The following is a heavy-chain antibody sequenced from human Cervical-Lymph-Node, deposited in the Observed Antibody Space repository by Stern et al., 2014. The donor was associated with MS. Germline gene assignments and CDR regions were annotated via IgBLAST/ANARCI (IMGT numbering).Heavy chain of an antibody. J-gene: IGHJ3*02. Sequence: QVQLVQSGAEVRKPGASVRVSCKVSGYNLTELSMHWVRQAPGKGLEWMGGFDPQDGETIYTQKFQGRVTVTEDSSTDTAYMELSSLRSEDTAVYYCATDGSGSNNLVRSFDIWGQGTMVTVSS. V-gene: IGHV1-24*01. CDR2: FDPQDGET. CDR1: GYNLTELS. CDR3: ATDGSGSNNLVRSFDI. D-gene: IGHD1-26*01.